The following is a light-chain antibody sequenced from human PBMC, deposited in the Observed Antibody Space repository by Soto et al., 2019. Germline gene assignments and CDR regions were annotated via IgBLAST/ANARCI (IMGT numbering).Light chain of an antibody. CDR3: QQYNSYPWT. J-gene: IGKJ1*01. Sequence: DIQMTQSPSTLSASVGDRVTITCRASRSISSWLAWYQQKPGKAPNLLIYDASSLESGVPSRFSGSGSGTEFTLTISSLQPDDFATYYCQQYNSYPWTFGQGTKVEIK. CDR2: DAS. CDR1: RSISSW. V-gene: IGKV1-5*01.